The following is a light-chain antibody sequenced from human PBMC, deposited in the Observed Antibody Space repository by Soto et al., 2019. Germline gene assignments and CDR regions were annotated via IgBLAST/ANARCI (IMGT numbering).Light chain of an antibody. V-gene: IGLV2-14*01. CDR3: NSYAGTSYV. CDR2: DVS. CDR1: SIDVGAYNY. J-gene: IGLJ1*01. Sequence: QSVLTQPASVSGTPGQSITISCTGTSIDVGAYNYVSWHQQYPGKAPKLIIYDVSNRPSGVSCRFSGSKSGNTASLTISELQAEDEADYYCNSYAGTSYVFGTGTKVTVL.